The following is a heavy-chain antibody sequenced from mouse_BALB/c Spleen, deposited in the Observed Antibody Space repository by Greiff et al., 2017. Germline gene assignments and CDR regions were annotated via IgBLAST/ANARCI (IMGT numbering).Heavy chain of an antibody. CDR2: ISSGSSTI. V-gene: IGHV5-17*02. Sequence: DVMLVESGGGLVQPGGSRKLSCAASGFTFSSFGMHWVRQAPEKGLEWVAYISSGSSTIYYADTVKGRFTISRDNPKNTLFLQMTSLRSEDTAMYYCARSSFGITTASWFAYWGQGTLVTVSA. J-gene: IGHJ3*01. D-gene: IGHD1-2*01. CDR3: ARSSFGITTASWFAY. CDR1: GFTFSSFG.